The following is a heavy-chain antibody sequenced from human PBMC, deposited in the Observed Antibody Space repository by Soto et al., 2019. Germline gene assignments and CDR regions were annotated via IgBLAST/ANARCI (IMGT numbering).Heavy chain of an antibody. V-gene: IGHV5-10-1*01. Sequence: PGESLKISCKGSGYSFTSYWISWVRQMPGKGLEWMGRIDPSDSYTNYSPSFQGHVTISADKSISTAYLQWSSLKASDTAMYYCARQSDYYDSSGYLKGAFDIWGQGTMVTVSS. D-gene: IGHD3-22*01. CDR2: IDPSDSYT. CDR3: ARQSDYYDSSGYLKGAFDI. J-gene: IGHJ3*02. CDR1: GYSFTSYW.